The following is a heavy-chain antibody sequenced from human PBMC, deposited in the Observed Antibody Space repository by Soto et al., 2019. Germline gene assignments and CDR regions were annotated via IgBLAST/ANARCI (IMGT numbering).Heavy chain of an antibody. V-gene: IGHV4-34*01. D-gene: IGHD1-1*01. CDR1: GGSFSGYY. CDR3: ARAFVQYCDY. CDR2: INHSGST. Sequence: QVQLQQWGAGLLKPSETLSLTCAVYGGSFSGYYWSWIRQPPGKGLEWIGEINHSGSTNYNPSLKSRVTISVDTSKNQFSLKLSSVTAADTAVYYCARAFVQYCDYWGQGTLVTVSS. J-gene: IGHJ4*02.